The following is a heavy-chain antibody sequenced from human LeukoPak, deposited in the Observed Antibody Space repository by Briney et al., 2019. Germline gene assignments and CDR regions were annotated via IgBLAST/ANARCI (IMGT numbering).Heavy chain of an antibody. V-gene: IGHV4-34*01. CDR1: GGSFSGCY. J-gene: IGHJ4*02. CDR3: ARQGGASYYYDSSGYFPWDY. D-gene: IGHD3-22*01. CDR2: INHSGST. Sequence: SETLSLTCAVYGGSFSGCYWSWIRQPPGKGLEWNGEINHSGSTNYNPSLKSRVTISVDTSKNQFSLKLSSVTAADTAVYYCARQGGASYYYDSSGYFPWDYWGQGTLVTVSS.